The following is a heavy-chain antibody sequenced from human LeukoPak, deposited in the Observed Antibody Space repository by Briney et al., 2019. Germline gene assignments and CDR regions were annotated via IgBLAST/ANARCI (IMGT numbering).Heavy chain of an antibody. V-gene: IGHV1-18*04. CDR1: GYTFTNYG. Sequence: GASVKVSCKASGYTFTNYGISWVRRAPGQGLEWMGWNSAFNGNTKYGQKFQGRVTMTTDTSTSTGYMDLRSLTSGDTAVYYCARERRDCSGGTCYAGDFDYWGQGTLVTVSS. J-gene: IGHJ4*02. CDR3: ARERRDCSGGTCYAGDFDY. CDR2: NSAFNGNT. D-gene: IGHD2-15*01.